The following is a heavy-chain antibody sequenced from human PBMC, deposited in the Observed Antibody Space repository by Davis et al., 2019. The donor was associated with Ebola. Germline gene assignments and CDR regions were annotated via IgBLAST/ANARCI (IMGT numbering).Heavy chain of an antibody. CDR3: ATIDSNGDY. D-gene: IGHD1-1*01. J-gene: IGHJ4*02. CDR1: GFTFHNYA. Sequence: GESLKISCAASGFTFHNYAMHWVRQAPGKGLEWVSGISWNSGNIGYADSVKGRFTISRDNAKNSLYVQMNSLRAEDTALYYCATIDSNGDYWGQGTLVTVSS. CDR2: ISWNSGNI. V-gene: IGHV3-9*01.